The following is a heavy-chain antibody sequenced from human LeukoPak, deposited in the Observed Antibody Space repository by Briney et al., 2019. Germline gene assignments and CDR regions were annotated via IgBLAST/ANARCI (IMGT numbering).Heavy chain of an antibody. J-gene: IGHJ4*02. CDR2: IKSDGST. Sequence: GGSLRLSCAASGFTFNSYSMHWVRQAPGKGPVWVSRIKSDGSTNYADSVQGRFTISRDNSKNTLYLEMNSLSPDDTAVYYCARGVEPLAANTLAYWGQGTLVTVSS. CDR1: GFTFNSYS. V-gene: IGHV3-74*01. CDR3: ARGVEPLAANTLAY. D-gene: IGHD1-14*01.